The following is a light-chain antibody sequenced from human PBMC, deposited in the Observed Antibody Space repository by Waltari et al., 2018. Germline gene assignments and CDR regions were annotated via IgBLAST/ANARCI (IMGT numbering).Light chain of an antibody. V-gene: IGLV1-44*01. CDR3: AAWDDSLNGPV. J-gene: IGLJ2*01. CDR2: SNK. CDR1: SSNIGSNT. Sequence: QSVLTQPPSASGTPGQRVTISCSGSSSNIGSNTVTWYQQLPGTAPKRLIYSNKQRPSGVPDRFSGSKSGTSASLAISGPQSEDEADYYCAAWDDSLNGPVFGGGTKLTVL.